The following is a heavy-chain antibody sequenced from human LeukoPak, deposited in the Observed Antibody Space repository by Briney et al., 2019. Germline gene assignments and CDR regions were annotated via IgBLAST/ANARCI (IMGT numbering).Heavy chain of an antibody. CDR1: GFTFSDHY. V-gene: IGHV3-53*01. CDR2: IYSGGST. Sequence: GGSLRLSCAASGFTFSDHYMDWVRQAPGKGLEWVSVIYSGGSTYYADSVKGRFTISRDNSKNTLYLQMNSLRAEDTAVYYCARERKTRGFDYWGQGTLVTVSS. J-gene: IGHJ4*02. CDR3: ARERKTRGFDY. D-gene: IGHD3-10*01.